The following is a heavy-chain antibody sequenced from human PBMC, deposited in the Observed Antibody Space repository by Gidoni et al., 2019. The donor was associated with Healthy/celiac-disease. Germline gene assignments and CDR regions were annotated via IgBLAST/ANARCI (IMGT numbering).Heavy chain of an antibody. J-gene: IGHJ6*02. D-gene: IGHD2-15*01. V-gene: IGHV3-15*01. Sequence: EVQLVESGRGLVTPGGSLRLSGAASGSTSRNAWMSWVRQVPGKGLKWVGRIKSKTDGGTTDYAAPVKGRFTIARDDSKNTLYLQMDSLKTEDTAVYYCTRRGSCHRCYYYYGMDVWGQGTTVTVSS. CDR1: GSTSRNAW. CDR3: TRRGSCHRCYYYYGMDV. CDR2: IKSKTDGGTT.